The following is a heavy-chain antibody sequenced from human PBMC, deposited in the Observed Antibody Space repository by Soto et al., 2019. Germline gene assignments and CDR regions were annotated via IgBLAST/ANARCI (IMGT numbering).Heavy chain of an antibody. CDR2: IYWDDDK. D-gene: IGHD2-2*02. J-gene: IGHJ4*02. CDR1: GFSLSTSGVG. CDR3: AHSEGTVVPAARPYYFDY. Sequence: QITLKESGPTLVKPTQTLTLTCTFSGFSLSTSGVGVGWIRQPPGKALEWLALIYWDDDKRYSPSLKSRLTITKDTSKNQVVLTMTNMDPVDTATYYCAHSEGTVVPAARPYYFDYWGQGTLVTVSS. V-gene: IGHV2-5*02.